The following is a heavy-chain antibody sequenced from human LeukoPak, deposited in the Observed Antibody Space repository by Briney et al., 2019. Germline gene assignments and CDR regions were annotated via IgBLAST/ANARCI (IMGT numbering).Heavy chain of an antibody. J-gene: IGHJ5*02. D-gene: IGHD3-9*01. CDR2: ISRSGENT. Sequence: GGSLRLSCAASGFGLSVYDMGWVRQAPGKGLEWVSTISRSGENTYYADSVKGRFTISRDNSKNTVYLQMNNLRVDDAAVYYCAKGYYDILTDYFHNWFNPWGQGTLVIVSS. V-gene: IGHV3-23*01. CDR3: AKGYYDILTDYFHNWFNP. CDR1: GFGLSVYD.